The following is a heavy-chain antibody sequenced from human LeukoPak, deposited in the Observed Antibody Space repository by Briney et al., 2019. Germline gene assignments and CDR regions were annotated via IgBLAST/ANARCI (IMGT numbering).Heavy chain of an antibody. D-gene: IGHD3-3*01. V-gene: IGHV4-59*08. J-gene: IGHJ5*02. CDR2: IYYSGST. Sequence: SETLSLTCTVSGGSISSFYWSWIRQPPGKGLEWIGYIYYSGSTNYNPSLKSRVTISVDTSKNQFSLKLSSVTAADTAVYYCARGVRFLEWPYNWFDPWGQGTLVTVSS. CDR1: GGSISSFY. CDR3: ARGVRFLEWPYNWFDP.